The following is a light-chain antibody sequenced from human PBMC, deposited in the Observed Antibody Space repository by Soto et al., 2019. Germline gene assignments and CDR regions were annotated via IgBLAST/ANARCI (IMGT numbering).Light chain of an antibody. CDR1: TGAVTSGDY. Sequence: QTVVTQEPSLTVSPGGTVTLTCASSTGAVTSGDYPNWFQQKPGQAPRALIYGTNNKHSWTPARFSASLLGGKAALTLSGAQPEDEAEYYCLLYSATGRGVFGGGTKVTVL. V-gene: IGLV7-43*01. CDR3: LLYSATGRGV. J-gene: IGLJ3*02. CDR2: GTN.